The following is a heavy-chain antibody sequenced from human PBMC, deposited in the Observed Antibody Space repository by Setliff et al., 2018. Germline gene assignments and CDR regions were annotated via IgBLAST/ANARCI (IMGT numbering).Heavy chain of an antibody. V-gene: IGHV4-59*01. CDR2: VYYSGTA. J-gene: IGHJ4*02. CDR1: DGSLSTYY. CDR3: ARGGTYRYFDF. D-gene: IGHD5-12*01. Sequence: SETLSLTCTVSDGSLSTYYWSWIRQPPGKGLEFIGYVYYSGTANYSPSLRSRLTISVDTSKNQFSLKLRSVTAADTAVYYCARGGTYRYFDFWGQGALVAVSS.